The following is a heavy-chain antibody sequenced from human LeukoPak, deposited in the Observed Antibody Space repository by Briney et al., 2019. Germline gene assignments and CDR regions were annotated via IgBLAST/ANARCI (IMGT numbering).Heavy chain of an antibody. CDR2: ISGSGGST. V-gene: IGHV3-23*01. D-gene: IGHD3-22*01. CDR3: AKDRAYYSDSSGYYLVRAYDY. J-gene: IGHJ4*02. Sequence: PGGSLRLSCAASGFTFSTYAMSWVRQAPGKGLEWVSGISGSGGSTFYADSVKGRFTISRDNSKNTLYLQMNSLGAEDTAVYHCAKDRAYYSDSSGYYLVRAYDYWGQGTLVTVSS. CDR1: GFTFSTYA.